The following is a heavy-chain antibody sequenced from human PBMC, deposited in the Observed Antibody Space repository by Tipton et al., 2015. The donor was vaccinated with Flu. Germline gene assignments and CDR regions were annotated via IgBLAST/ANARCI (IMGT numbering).Heavy chain of an antibody. J-gene: IGHJ4*02. CDR1: GFTFRTYW. CDR2: IKQDGSET. D-gene: IGHD3-16*01. V-gene: IGHV3-7*03. Sequence: SLRLSCEASGFTFRTYWMNWVRQAPGKGLEWVAIIKQDGSETFYVDSVKGRFIVSRDNAKNSLFLQLSSLTADDTAVYYCARDGRGGAIPFDYWGQGTLVTVSS. CDR3: ARDGRGGAIPFDY.